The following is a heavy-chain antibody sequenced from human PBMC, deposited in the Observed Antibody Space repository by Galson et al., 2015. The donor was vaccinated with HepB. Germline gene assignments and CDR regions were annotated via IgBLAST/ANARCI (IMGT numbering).Heavy chain of an antibody. CDR3: ARGTVVRSFAAFDL. Sequence: AVSGVNFSTYSMNWVRQAPGKGLEWISHSSSSSSSFHYADSVKGRFTVSRDNAKNSLYLQMNSLRDEDTAVFYCARGTVVRSFAAFDLFGQGTKVSVSS. V-gene: IGHV3-48*02. D-gene: IGHD4-23*01. J-gene: IGHJ3*01. CDR1: GVNFSTYS. CDR2: SSSSSSSF.